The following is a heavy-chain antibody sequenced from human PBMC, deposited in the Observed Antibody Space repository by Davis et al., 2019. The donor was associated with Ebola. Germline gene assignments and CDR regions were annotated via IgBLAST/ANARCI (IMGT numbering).Heavy chain of an antibody. CDR1: GGSFSSYY. CDR3: ARDQRYFDL. J-gene: IGHJ2*01. Sequence: SETLSLTCAVYGGSFSSYYWSWIRQPPGKGLEWIGYIYYSGSTNYNPSLKSRVTISVDTSKNQFSLKLSSVTAADTAVYYCARDQRYFDLWGRGTLVTVSS. V-gene: IGHV4-59*01. CDR2: IYYSGST.